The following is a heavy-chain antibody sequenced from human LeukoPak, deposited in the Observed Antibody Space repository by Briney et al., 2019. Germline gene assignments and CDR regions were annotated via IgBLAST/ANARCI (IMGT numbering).Heavy chain of an antibody. J-gene: IGHJ3*02. CDR2: IFYSGNT. V-gene: IGHV4-38-2*01. Sequence: PSETLSLTCAVSGYSINIDYYWGWLRQPPGKGLEWIGSIFYSGNTFYNPSLKSRVTISVDTANNQFSLKLSSVTAADTSMYFCAGHYHYGSGRYMPFDIWGQGTMVTVSS. D-gene: IGHD3-10*01. CDR3: AGHYHYGSGRYMPFDI. CDR1: GYSINIDYY.